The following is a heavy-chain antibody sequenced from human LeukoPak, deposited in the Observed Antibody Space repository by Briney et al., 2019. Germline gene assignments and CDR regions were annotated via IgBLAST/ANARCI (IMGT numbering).Heavy chain of an antibody. CDR2: INWNSCNK. J-gene: IGHJ4*02. Sequence: PGGSLRLSCVVSELGLMSLSCTGSGNLRQPPGAGLEWVSGINWNSCNKVQAGSVKGRFTISRDNAKNSLYLQMTSLRAEDTALYYCAKALRGYSHSIDYWGQGTLVTVSS. CDR3: AKALRGYSHSIDY. V-gene: IGHV3-9*01. CDR1: ELGLMSLS. D-gene: IGHD5-18*01.